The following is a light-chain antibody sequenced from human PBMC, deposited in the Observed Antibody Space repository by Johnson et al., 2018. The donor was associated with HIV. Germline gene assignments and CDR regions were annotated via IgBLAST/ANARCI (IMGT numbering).Light chain of an antibody. CDR3: GTWDSSLSAGGV. J-gene: IGLJ1*01. V-gene: IGLV1-51*01. CDR1: SSNIGNNY. CDR2: DNN. Sequence: QSVLTQPPSVSAAPGQKVTISCSGSSSNIGNNYVSWYQQLPGTAPKLLIYDNNKRPSGIPDRFSGSKSGTSATLGITGLQTVDEADYYCGTWDSSLSAGGVFGTVTKVTVL.